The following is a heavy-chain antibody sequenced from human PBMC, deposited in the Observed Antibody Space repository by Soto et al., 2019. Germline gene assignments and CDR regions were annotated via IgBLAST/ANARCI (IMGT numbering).Heavy chain of an antibody. CDR1: GFPFTSYG. Sequence: QVQLVESGGGVVQPGRSLRLSCAASGFPFTSYGMHWVREGPDKGLEWVAIISYDGSDKYYADSVKGRFTISRDNSKKTVYLQRNSLRAEDAAVYYCGRRQYYFDLRGEGTLVIVSS. D-gene: IGHD4-4*01. V-gene: IGHV3-30*03. J-gene: IGHJ4*02. CDR2: ISYDGSDK. CDR3: GRRQYYFDL.